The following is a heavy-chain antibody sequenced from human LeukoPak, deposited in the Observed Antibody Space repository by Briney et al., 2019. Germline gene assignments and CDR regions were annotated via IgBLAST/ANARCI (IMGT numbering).Heavy chain of an antibody. D-gene: IGHD6-13*01. CDR3: AHISSSWPDY. Sequence: GRSLRLSCAASGFIFSSYAMSWVRQAPGKGLEWVSAISGSGGSTYYADSVKGRFTISRDNSKNTLYLQMNSLRAEDTAVYYCAHISSSWPDYWSQGTLVTVSS. V-gene: IGHV3-23*01. J-gene: IGHJ4*02. CDR1: GFIFSSYA. CDR2: ISGSGGST.